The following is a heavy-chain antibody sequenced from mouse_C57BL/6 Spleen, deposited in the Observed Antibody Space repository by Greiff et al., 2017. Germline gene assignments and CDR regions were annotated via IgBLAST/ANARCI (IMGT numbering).Heavy chain of an antibody. J-gene: IGHJ1*03. CDR3: AKTYYYGSSSGYFDV. CDR1: GFSLTSYG. V-gene: IGHV2-5*01. Sequence: QVQLQQSGPGLVQPSQSLSITCTVSGFSLTSYGVHWVRQSPGKGLEWLGVIWRGGSTDYNAAFMSRLSITKDNSKSQVFFKMNSLQADDTAIYYCAKTYYYGSSSGYFDVWGTGTTVTVSS. D-gene: IGHD1-1*01. CDR2: IWRGGST.